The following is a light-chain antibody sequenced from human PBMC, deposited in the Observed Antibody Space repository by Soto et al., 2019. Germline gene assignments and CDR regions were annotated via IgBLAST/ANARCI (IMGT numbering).Light chain of an antibody. CDR2: GAS. Sequence: EIVLTQSPGTLSLSPGERATLSCRASQSVSSTYLAWYQQKPGQAPRLLIYGASSRATGIPDRFSGSGSGTDFTLTISRLETEDFAVYWCQQYGSSPPALTFGGGTKVEIK. J-gene: IGKJ4*01. V-gene: IGKV3-20*01. CDR1: QSVSSTY. CDR3: QQYGSSPPALT.